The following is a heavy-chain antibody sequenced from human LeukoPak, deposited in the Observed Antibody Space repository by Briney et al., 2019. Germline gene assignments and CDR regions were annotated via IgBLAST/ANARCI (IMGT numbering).Heavy chain of an antibody. V-gene: IGHV3-64*01. J-gene: IGHJ4*02. CDR1: GFTFSSYA. D-gene: IGHD6-19*01. CDR3: ARESAVAGPFDY. CDR2: ISSNGGST. Sequence: GGSLRLSCAVSGFTFSSYAMHLVRQAPGKGLEYVSAISSNGGSTYYANSVKGRFTISRDNSKNTLYLQMGSLRAEDMAVFYCARESAVAGPFDYWGQGTLVTVSS.